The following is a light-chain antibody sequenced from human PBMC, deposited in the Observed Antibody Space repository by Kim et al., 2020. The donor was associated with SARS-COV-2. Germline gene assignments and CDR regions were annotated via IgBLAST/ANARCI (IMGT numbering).Light chain of an antibody. CDR2: RNK. CDR3: AAWDDSLSGVV. V-gene: IGLV1-47*01. J-gene: IGLJ2*01. Sequence: GQGVTIPCSGSSANIGSNYVSWYQQLPGTAPKLLIYRNKQRPSGVPDRFSGSKSGTSASLAISGLRSEDEADYYCAAWDDSLSGVVFGGGTQLTVL. CDR1: SANIGSNY.